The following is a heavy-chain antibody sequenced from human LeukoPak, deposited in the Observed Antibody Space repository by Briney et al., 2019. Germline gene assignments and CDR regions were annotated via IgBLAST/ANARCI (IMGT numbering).Heavy chain of an antibody. D-gene: IGHD3-22*01. CDR2: IYYSGST. CDR3: ARDRRDYDSSGYYIFYFDY. Sequence: SETLSLTCTVSGGSISSGDYYWSWIRQPPGKGLEWMGYIYYSGSTYYNPSLKSRVTISVDTSKNQFSLKLSSVTAADTAVYYCARDRRDYDSSGYYIFYFDYWGQGTLVTVSS. CDR1: GGSISSGDYY. J-gene: IGHJ4*02. V-gene: IGHV4-30-4*08.